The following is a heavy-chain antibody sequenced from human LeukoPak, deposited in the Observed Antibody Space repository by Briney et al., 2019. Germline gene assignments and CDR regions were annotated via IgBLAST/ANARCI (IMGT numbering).Heavy chain of an antibody. V-gene: IGHV4-34*01. D-gene: IGHD3-3*01. CDR1: GGSFSGYY. Sequence: PSETLSLTCAVYGGSFSGYYWSWIRQPPGKGLEWIGEINHSGSTNYNPSLKSRVTISVDTSKNQFSLKLSSVTAADTAVYYCARAKRITIFGVPRGYYYYGMDAWGQGTTVTVSS. CDR2: INHSGST. CDR3: ARAKRITIFGVPRGYYYYGMDA. J-gene: IGHJ6*02.